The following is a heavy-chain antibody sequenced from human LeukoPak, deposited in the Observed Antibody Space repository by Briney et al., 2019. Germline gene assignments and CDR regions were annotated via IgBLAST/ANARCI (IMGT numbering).Heavy chain of an antibody. J-gene: IGHJ5*02. Sequence: SVKVSCKASGGTFISYAISWVRQAPGQGLEWMGGIIPIFGTANYAQKFQGRVTITADESTSTAYMELSSLRSEDTAVYYCARVPPSITGTSNWFDPWGQGTLVTVSS. CDR2: IIPIFGTA. D-gene: IGHD1-7*01. V-gene: IGHV1-69*13. CDR3: ARVPPSITGTSNWFDP. CDR1: GGTFISYA.